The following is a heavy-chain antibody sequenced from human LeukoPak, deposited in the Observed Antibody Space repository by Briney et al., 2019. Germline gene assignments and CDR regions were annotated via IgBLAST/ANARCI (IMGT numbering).Heavy chain of an antibody. Sequence: SETLSLTCTVSGGXISSGGYYWSWIRQHPGKGLEWIGYIYYSGSTYYNPSLKSRVTISVDTSKNQFSLKLSSVTAADTAVYYCAREGYSKVDYWGQGTLVTVSS. V-gene: IGHV4-31*03. CDR3: AREGYSKVDY. CDR2: IYYSGST. CDR1: GGXISSGGYY. J-gene: IGHJ4*02. D-gene: IGHD4-11*01.